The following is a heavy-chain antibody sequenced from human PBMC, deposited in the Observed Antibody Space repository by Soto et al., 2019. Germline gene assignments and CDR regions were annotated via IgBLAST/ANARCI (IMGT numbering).Heavy chain of an antibody. CDR2: ISGSGGST. Sequence: GGSLGLSCAASGYTFSSYAMCWVRQAPGKGLEWVSAISGSGGSTYYADSVKGRFTISRDNSKNTLYLQMNSLRAEDTAVYYCAKGRSYGIVVVVAATPFDYWGQGTLVTVSS. D-gene: IGHD2-15*01. V-gene: IGHV3-23*01. CDR1: GYTFSSYA. CDR3: AKGRSYGIVVVVAATPFDY. J-gene: IGHJ4*02.